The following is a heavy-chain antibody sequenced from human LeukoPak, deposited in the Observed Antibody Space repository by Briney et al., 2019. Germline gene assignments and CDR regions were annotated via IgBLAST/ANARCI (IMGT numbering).Heavy chain of an antibody. J-gene: IGHJ3*02. CDR3: AKGRGKIAAAGTTPADAFDI. CDR1: GITFSSYA. V-gene: IGHV3-23*01. D-gene: IGHD6-13*01. CDR2: IMGGGGST. Sequence: GGSLRLSCAPSGITFSSYAMSGVGQAPGKGREWVSPIMGGGGSTYYADSVKGRFTISRDNSKNTLYLQMNSLRAEDTAVYYCAKGRGKIAAAGTTPADAFDIWGQGTMVTVSS.